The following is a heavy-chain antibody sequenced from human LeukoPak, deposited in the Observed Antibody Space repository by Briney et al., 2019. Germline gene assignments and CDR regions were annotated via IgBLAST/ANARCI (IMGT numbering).Heavy chain of an antibody. J-gene: IGHJ4*02. V-gene: IGHV4-59*08. CDR3: VRRVRYFGQNDY. CDR2: IYYTGST. CDR1: GASMSDYY. Sequence: SETMSLTCTVSGASMSDYYWSWIRQPPGKGLEWIGYIYYTGSTNYNPSLKSRVTMSVDTSKNQISLKLSSVTAADSAVYYCVRRVRYFGQNDYWGQGTLVTVSS. D-gene: IGHD3-9*01.